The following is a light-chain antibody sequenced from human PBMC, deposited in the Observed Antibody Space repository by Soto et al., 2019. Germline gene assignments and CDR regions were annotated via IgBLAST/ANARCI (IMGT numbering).Light chain of an antibody. CDR2: GTS. Sequence: EIALTQSPGTLSLSPGERATLSCRASQSAGNTYLAWYQQKPGQAPRLLIYGTSSRATGIPDRFSGSGSGTEFTLTIDRVEPEDFAVYYCQQYGSSRTFGQGTKLEVK. CDR3: QQYGSSRT. J-gene: IGKJ1*01. V-gene: IGKV3-20*01. CDR1: QSAGNTY.